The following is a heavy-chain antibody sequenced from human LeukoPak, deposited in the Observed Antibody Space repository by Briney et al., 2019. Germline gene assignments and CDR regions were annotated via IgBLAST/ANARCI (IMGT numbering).Heavy chain of an antibody. CDR3: TTDGHSSFDY. D-gene: IGHD6-13*01. CDR2: IKSETDGGTT. V-gene: IGHV3-15*01. Sequence: GGSLRLSCAASGFTFSNAWMSWVRQAPGKGLEWVGRIKSETDGGTTDYAAPVKGRFTISRDDSKNTLYLQMNSLKTEDTAVYYCTTDGHSSFDYWGQGTLVTVSS. CDR1: GFTFSNAW. J-gene: IGHJ4*02.